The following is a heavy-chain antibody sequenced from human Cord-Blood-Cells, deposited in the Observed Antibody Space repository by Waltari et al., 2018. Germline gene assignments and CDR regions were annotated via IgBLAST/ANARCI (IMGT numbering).Heavy chain of an antibody. Sequence: QLQLQESGPGLVKPSETLSLTCTVSGGSISSSSYYWGWIRQPPGKGLEWIGSIYYSGSTYYNPSLKRRVTISVDTSKNQFSLKLSSVTAADTAVYYCARQGEYSSYYFDYWGQGTLVTVSS. V-gene: IGHV4-39*01. J-gene: IGHJ4*02. D-gene: IGHD6-6*01. CDR2: IYYSGST. CDR3: ARQGEYSSYYFDY. CDR1: GGSISSSSYY.